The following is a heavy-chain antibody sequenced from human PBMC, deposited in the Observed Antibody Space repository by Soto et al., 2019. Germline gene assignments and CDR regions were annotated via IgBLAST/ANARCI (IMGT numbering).Heavy chain of an antibody. CDR1: GYTFTSYG. D-gene: IGHD3-9*01. Sequence: ASVKVSCKASGYTFTSYGISWVRQAPGQGLELMGWISAYNGNTNYAQKLQGRVTMTTDTSTSTAYMELRSLRSDDTAVYYCARESGIDYDILTGYLDAFDIWGQGTMVTVPS. CDR2: ISAYNGNT. V-gene: IGHV1-18*01. J-gene: IGHJ3*02. CDR3: ARESGIDYDILTGYLDAFDI.